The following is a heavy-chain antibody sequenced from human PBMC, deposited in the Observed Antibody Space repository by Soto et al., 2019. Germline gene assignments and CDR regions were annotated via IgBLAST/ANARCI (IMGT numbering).Heavy chain of an antibody. CDR1: GFSLSTSGVG. CDR2: IYWDDDK. V-gene: IGHV2-5*02. D-gene: IGHD4-17*01. J-gene: IGHJ4*02. CDR3: AHRPEGYTVNEIVFDY. Sequence: QITLKESGPTLLKPTQTLTLTCTFSGFSLSTSGVGVGWIRQPPGKALEWLALIYWDDDKRYSPSLNTRLTITKDTSKNQVVLTMTNMDPVDTATYYCAHRPEGYTVNEIVFDYWGQGTLVTVSS.